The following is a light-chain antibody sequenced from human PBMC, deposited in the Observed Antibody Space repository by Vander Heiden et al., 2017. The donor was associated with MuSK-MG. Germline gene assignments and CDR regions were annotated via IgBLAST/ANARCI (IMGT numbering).Light chain of an antibody. Sequence: QSVLTHPPSVSAAPGQTVTISCAGSSSTLGRGYDVHWYQQLPGAAPKLLIYGNTIRHAGVPERFSGSKSGTSASLAITGLQAEDEADYYGQSYDSSLSGSLFGGGTKLTVL. J-gene: IGLJ2*01. CDR1: SSTLGRGYD. CDR2: GNT. CDR3: QSYDSSLSGSL. V-gene: IGLV1-40*01.